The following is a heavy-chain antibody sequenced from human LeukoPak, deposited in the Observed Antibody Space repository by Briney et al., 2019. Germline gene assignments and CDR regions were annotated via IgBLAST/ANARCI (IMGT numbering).Heavy chain of an antibody. CDR3: AKTVVVITFRFDS. D-gene: IGHD2-21*01. Sequence: GGSLRLSCAASGFTFSSYAMSWVRQTPGKGLEWVSAISGSGGSTYYADSVKGRFTISRDNSKNTLFLQMNSLRAEDTAIYYCAKTVVVITFRFDSWGQGSLVTVSS. J-gene: IGHJ4*02. CDR1: GFTFSSYA. CDR2: ISGSGGST. V-gene: IGHV3-23*01.